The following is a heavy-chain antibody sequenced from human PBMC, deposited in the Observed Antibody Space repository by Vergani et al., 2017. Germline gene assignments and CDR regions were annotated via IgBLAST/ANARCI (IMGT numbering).Heavy chain of an antibody. D-gene: IGHD2-21*02. CDR1: GGSISSYY. Sequence: QVQLQESGPGLVKPSETLSLTCTVSGGSISSYYWSWIRQPPGKGLEWIGYIYYSGSTNYNPSLKSRVTISVDTSKNQFSLKLSSVTAADTAVYYCARNQNCGGDCYSDALDIWGQGTMVTVSS. CDR3: ARNQNCGGDCYSDALDI. J-gene: IGHJ3*02. V-gene: IGHV4-59*01. CDR2: IYYSGST.